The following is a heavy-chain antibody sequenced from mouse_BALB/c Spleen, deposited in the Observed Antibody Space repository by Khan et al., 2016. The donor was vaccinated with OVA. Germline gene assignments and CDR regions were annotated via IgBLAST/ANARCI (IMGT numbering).Heavy chain of an antibody. CDR1: GYSFTTYY. J-gene: IGHJ3*01. D-gene: IGHD3-3*01. CDR2: IDPFNGGN. Sequence: VQLQQPGPELMKPGASVKISCKASGYSFTTYYMHWVKQSHGKSLEWIGYIDPFNGGNDYNQKFKGKATLTVDKSSSTAYMHLSSLTSEDSAVYYFARGTFDYWGQGTLVTVSA. V-gene: IGHV1-34*01. CDR3: ARGTFDY.